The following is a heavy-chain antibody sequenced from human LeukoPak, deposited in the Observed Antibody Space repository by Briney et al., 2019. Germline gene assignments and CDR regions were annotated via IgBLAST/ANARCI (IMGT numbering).Heavy chain of an antibody. CDR2: MNPNSGNT. CDR3: ARGRDSGSYWSLRYYYYYYMDV. Sequence: VASVKVSCKASGYTFTSYDINWVRQATGQGLEWMGWMNPNSGNTGCAQKFQGRVTMTRNTSISTAYMELSSLRSEDTAVYYCARGRDSGSYWSLRYYYYYYMDVWGKGTTVTISS. D-gene: IGHD1-26*01. V-gene: IGHV1-8*01. J-gene: IGHJ6*03. CDR1: GYTFTSYD.